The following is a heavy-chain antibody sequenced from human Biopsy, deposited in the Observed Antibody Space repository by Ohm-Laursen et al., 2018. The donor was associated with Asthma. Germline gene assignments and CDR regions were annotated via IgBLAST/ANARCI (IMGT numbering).Heavy chain of an antibody. Sequence: SLRLSCAASGFMFRSFGMHWVRQAPGKGLEWVAVISYDGNHKFYEDSVKGGFTISRDNSKNTLYLQMNSLRTEYTAVYYCAKRRGYSGHDNDYWGQGTLVIVSS. J-gene: IGHJ4*02. V-gene: IGHV3-30*18. CDR1: GFMFRSFG. D-gene: IGHD5-12*01. CDR3: AKRRGYSGHDNDY. CDR2: ISYDGNHK.